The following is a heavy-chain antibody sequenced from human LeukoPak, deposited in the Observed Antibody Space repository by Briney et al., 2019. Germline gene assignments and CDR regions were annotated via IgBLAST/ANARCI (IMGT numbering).Heavy chain of an antibody. J-gene: IGHJ4*02. D-gene: IGHD1-26*01. CDR3: VGATRGTDY. Sequence: GGSLRLSCAASGFTFDDYGMSWVRQAPGKGLEWVSAISGSGGSTYYADSVKGRFTISRDNSKNTLYLQMNSLRAEDTAVYYCVGATRGTDYWGQGTLVTVSS. CDR1: GFTFDDYG. CDR2: ISGSGGST. V-gene: IGHV3-23*01.